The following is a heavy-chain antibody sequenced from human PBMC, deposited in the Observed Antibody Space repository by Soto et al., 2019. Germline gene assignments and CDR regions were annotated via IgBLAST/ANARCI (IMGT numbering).Heavy chain of an antibody. V-gene: IGHV1-8*01. CDR3: ATYSYGLTVLNDAFDI. Sequence: AAAVTVSCQASGYTFTSYDINWVQQATGHGLEWMGWMNPNSGNTGYAQKFQGRVTMTRNTSISTAYMELSSLRSEDTAVYYCATYSYGLTVLNDAFDIWGQGTMVTVSS. D-gene: IGHD5-18*01. J-gene: IGHJ3*02. CDR1: GYTFTSYD. CDR2: MNPNSGNT.